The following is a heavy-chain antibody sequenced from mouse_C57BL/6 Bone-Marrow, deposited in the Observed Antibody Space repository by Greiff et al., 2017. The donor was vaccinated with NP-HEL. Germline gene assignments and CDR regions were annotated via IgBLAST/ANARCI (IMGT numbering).Heavy chain of an antibody. CDR1: GFTFSSYA. CDR2: ISSGGDYI. Sequence: DVHLVESGEGLVKPGGSLKLSCAASGFTFSSYAMSWVRQTPEKRLEWVAYISSGGDYIYYAATVKGRFTFSRDNARNTLYLQMSSLKSEDTAIYYCTRRDHYDWYFDVWGSGTTVTVSS. CDR3: TRRDHYDWYFDV. J-gene: IGHJ1*01. D-gene: IGHD1-2*01. V-gene: IGHV5-9-1*02.